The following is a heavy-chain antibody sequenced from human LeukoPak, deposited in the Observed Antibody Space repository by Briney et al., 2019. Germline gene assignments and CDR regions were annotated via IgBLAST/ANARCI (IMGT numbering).Heavy chain of an antibody. J-gene: IGHJ4*02. D-gene: IGHD3-16*01. V-gene: IGHV3-66*02. CDR2: IYNTGAT. Sequence: GGSLRLPCTASGFTVSSNYTRWVRDAPEKGVEWVSVIYNTGATYYTDSVKGRFTISRDNSKNPVDLQMNSLRPEDTAVYYCVGSLWGYQFDYWGQGALVTVSS. CDR3: VGSLWGYQFDY. CDR1: GFTVSSNY.